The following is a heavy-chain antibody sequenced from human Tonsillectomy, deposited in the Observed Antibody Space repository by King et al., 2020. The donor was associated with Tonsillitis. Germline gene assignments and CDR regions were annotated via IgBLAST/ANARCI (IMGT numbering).Heavy chain of an antibody. Sequence: VQLVESGGGLVQPGGSLRLSCAASGFTFSSYAMSWVRQAPGKGLEWVSAISGSGGSTYYADSVKGRFTISRDNSKNTLYLQMNNLRAEDTAVYYCAKGGGCSSTSCYTNYYYYMDVWGKGTTVTVSS. CDR1: GFTFSSYA. V-gene: IGHV3-23*04. J-gene: IGHJ6*03. CDR3: AKGGGCSSTSCYTNYYYYMDV. D-gene: IGHD2-2*02. CDR2: ISGSGGST.